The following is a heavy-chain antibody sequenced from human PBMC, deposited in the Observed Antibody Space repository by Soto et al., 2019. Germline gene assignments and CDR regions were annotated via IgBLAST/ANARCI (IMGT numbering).Heavy chain of an antibody. Sequence: SETLSLTCTVSGGSISSYYCSWIRQPPGKGLEWIGYVYYSGSTNYNPSLKSRVTISVDTSKNQFSLKLSSVTAADTAVYYCARKKRGADVFDYWGQGTLVTVSS. CDR1: GGSISSYY. V-gene: IGHV4-59*01. D-gene: IGHD1-26*01. CDR2: VYYSGST. CDR3: ARKKRGADVFDY. J-gene: IGHJ4*02.